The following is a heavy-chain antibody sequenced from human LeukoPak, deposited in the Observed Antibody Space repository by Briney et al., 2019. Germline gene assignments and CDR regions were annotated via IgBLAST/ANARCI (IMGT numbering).Heavy chain of an antibody. CDR1: GFTFSSYA. Sequence: TGGSLRLSCAASGFTFSSYAMSWVRQAPGKGLEWVSAISGSGGSTYYADSAKGRFTISRDNSKNTLYLQMNSLRAEDTAVYYCAKAKTLGYSSGWYGFWFDPWGQGTLVTVSS. V-gene: IGHV3-23*01. CDR2: ISGSGGST. D-gene: IGHD6-19*01. CDR3: AKAKTLGYSSGWYGFWFDP. J-gene: IGHJ5*02.